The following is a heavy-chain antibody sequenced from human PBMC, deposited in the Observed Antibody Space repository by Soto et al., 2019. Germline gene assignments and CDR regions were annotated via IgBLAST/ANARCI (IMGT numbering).Heavy chain of an antibody. D-gene: IGHD4-17*01. CDR2: IKQDGSEK. V-gene: IGHV3-7*05. CDR3: AREPDDYGDSGPFDY. CDR1: GFTFSSYW. Sequence: GGSLRLSCAASGFTFSSYWMSWVRQAPGKGLEWVANIKQDGSEKYYVDSVKGRFTISRDNAKNSLYLQMNSLRAEDTAVYYCAREPDDYGDSGPFDYWGQGTLVTVSS. J-gene: IGHJ4*02.